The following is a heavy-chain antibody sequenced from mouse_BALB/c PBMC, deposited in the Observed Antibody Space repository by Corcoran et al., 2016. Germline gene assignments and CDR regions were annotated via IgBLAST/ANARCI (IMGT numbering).Heavy chain of an antibody. CDR3: SNWDWSFDV. D-gene: IGHD4-1*01. Sequence: EFQLQQSGAELVKPGTSVKLSCTASGFNIKDTYMHWVKQRPEQGLEWIGRIDPANGNTKYDPKFQGKATITADTSSNTAYLQISSLTSEDTAVYYSSNWDWSFDVCCAGTTVTVSS. V-gene: IGHV14-3*02. J-gene: IGHJ1*01. CDR1: GFNIKDTY. CDR2: IDPANGNT.